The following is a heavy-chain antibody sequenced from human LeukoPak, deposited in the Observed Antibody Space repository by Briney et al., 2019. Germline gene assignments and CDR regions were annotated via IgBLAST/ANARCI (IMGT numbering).Heavy chain of an antibody. Sequence: SETLSLTCTVSGGSISSGGYYWSWIRQHPGKGLEWIGYIYYSGSTYYNPSLKSRVTISVDTSKNQFSLKLSSVTAADTAVYYCARPDSGYDNGVHYFDYWGQGTLVTVSS. CDR2: IYYSGST. J-gene: IGHJ4*02. CDR3: ARPDSGYDNGVHYFDY. V-gene: IGHV4-31*03. D-gene: IGHD5-12*01. CDR1: GGSISSGGYY.